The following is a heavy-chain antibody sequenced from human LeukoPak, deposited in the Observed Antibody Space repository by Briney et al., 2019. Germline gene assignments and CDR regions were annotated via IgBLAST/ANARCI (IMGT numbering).Heavy chain of an antibody. CDR2: IYHSGNT. V-gene: IGHV4-30-2*01. CDR1: GGSISNGDYY. J-gene: IGHJ4*02. D-gene: IGHD6-6*01. Sequence: SETLSLTCTVSGGSISNGDYYWSWIRQAQGEGLEWIAYIYHSGNTYYNPSLRSRVTISVDRSKNQFSLKLTSVTAADTAVYYCARMYSSSAGDYWGQGTLVTVSS. CDR3: ARMYSSSAGDY.